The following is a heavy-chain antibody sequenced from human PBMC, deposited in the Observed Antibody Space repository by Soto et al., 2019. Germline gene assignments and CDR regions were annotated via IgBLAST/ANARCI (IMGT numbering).Heavy chain of an antibody. D-gene: IGHD2-15*01. CDR2: INPNSGGT. Sequence: ASVKVSCKASGCTFTGYYMHWVRQAPGQGLEWMGWINPNSGGTNYAQKFQGRVTMTRDTPISTAYMELSRLRSDDTAVYYCARVVVAATLSYYYYGMDVWGQGTTVTVSS. CDR3: ARVVVAATLSYYYYGMDV. CDR1: GCTFTGYY. J-gene: IGHJ6*02. V-gene: IGHV1-2*02.